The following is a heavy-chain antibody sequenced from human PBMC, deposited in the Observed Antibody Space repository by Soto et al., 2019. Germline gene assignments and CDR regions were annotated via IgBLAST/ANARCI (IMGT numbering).Heavy chain of an antibody. Sequence: LRLSCAASGFTFSSYAMSWVRQAPGKGLEWVSAISGSGGSTYYADSVKGRFTISRDKSKNTLYLQMNSLRAEDTAVYYCAKVRAARPLDAFDVWGQGTMVTVSS. D-gene: IGHD6-6*01. CDR1: GFTFSSYA. J-gene: IGHJ3*01. V-gene: IGHV3-23*01. CDR3: AKVRAARPLDAFDV. CDR2: ISGSGGST.